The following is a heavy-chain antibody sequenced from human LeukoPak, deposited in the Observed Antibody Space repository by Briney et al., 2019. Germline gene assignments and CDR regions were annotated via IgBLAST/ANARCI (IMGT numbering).Heavy chain of an antibody. CDR2: IYYSGST. J-gene: IGHJ4*02. V-gene: IGHV4-59*08. CDR3: ARQAWLLDY. D-gene: IGHD5-12*01. CDR1: GGSLNNYY. Sequence: SETLSLTCTVPGGSLNNYYCTSIPQPPGRGLEWIGHIYYSGSTYYNPSLKSRVTISVDTSKNQFTLKLSSVTAADTAVYYCARQAWLLDYWGPGTLVTVAS.